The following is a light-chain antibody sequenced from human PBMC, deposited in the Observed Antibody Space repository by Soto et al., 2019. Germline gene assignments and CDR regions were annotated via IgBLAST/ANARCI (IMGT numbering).Light chain of an antibody. CDR1: SSNIGNNY. CDR2: ENN. V-gene: IGLV1-51*02. CDR3: RTWDSSLSAGV. J-gene: IGLJ1*01. Sequence: QSVLTQPPSVYAAPGQKVTISCSGSSSNIGNNYVSWYQQLPGTAPKLLIYENNKRPSGIPDRFSGSKSGTSATLGITGLQTGDEADYYCRTWDSSLSAGVFGTGTKVT.